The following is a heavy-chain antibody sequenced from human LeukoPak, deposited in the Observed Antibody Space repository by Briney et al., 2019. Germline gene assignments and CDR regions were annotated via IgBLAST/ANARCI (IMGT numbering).Heavy chain of an antibody. V-gene: IGHV4-4*09. Sequence: SETLSLTCTVSGGSISNNHWSWIRQPPGKGLEWIGHIYTSGSTNYNPSLKSRVTISVDTSKNQFSLKLTSVTAADTAVYYCARRLRQNLFDPWGQGTLVTVSS. J-gene: IGHJ5*02. CDR1: GGSISNNH. D-gene: IGHD4-17*01. CDR3: ARRLRQNLFDP. CDR2: IYTSGST.